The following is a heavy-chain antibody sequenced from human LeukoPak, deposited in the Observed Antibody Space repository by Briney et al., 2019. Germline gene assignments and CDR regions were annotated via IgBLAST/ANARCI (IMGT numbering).Heavy chain of an antibody. CDR3: ARQTGSGLFILP. CDR2: IYYSGNT. Sequence: GSLSLTCTVSGVSISSSNSYWGWIRQPPGKGLEWIGSIYYSGNTYYNASLKSQVSISIDTSKNQFSLRLTSVTAADTAVYYCARQTGSGLFILPGGQGTLVTVSS. J-gene: IGHJ4*02. V-gene: IGHV4-39*01. D-gene: IGHD3/OR15-3a*01. CDR1: GVSISSSNSY.